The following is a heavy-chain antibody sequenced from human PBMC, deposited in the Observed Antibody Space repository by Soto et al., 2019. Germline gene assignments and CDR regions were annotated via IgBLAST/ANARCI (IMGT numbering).Heavy chain of an antibody. CDR1: GFTFGDYA. CDR3: TTYYDFWSGPSNFDY. D-gene: IGHD3-3*01. J-gene: IGHJ4*02. V-gene: IGHV3-49*04. CDR2: IRSKAYGGTT. Sequence: EVQLVESGGGLVQPGRSLRLSCTASGFTFGDYAMSWVRQAPGKGLEWVGFIRSKAYGGTTEYAASVKGRFTISRDDSKSIAYLQINSLKTEDTAVYYCTTYYDFWSGPSNFDYWGQGTLVTVSS.